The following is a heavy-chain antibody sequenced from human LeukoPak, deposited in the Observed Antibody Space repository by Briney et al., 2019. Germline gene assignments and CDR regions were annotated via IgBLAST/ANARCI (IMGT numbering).Heavy chain of an antibody. CDR2: ISTSSSYI. D-gene: IGHD1-1*01. CDR3: ARGVWNDEGLDS. V-gene: IGHV3-21*01. J-gene: IGHJ4*02. CDR1: GFTFNTYS. Sequence: PGGSLRLSCAASGFTFNTYSMNWVRQGPGKGLEWVSSISTSSSYIYYADSVKGRFTISRDNPKNSVYLQMNSLRTEDTAVYYCARGVWNDEGLDSWGQGTLVIVSS.